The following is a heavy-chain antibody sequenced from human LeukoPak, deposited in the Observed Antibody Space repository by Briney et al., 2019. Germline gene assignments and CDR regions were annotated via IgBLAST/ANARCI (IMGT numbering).Heavy chain of an antibody. CDR2: VYTSGNT. D-gene: IGHD2-15*01. CDR1: GGSISSYY. J-gene: IGHJ4*02. Sequence: SETLSLTCTVSGGSISSYYWSWIRQPAGKGLEWIGRVYTSGNTNYNPSLKSRVTISVDTSKNQFSLKLSSVTAADTAVYYCARTYCSGGSCHFDYWGQGTLVTVSS. CDR3: ARTYCSGGSCHFDY. V-gene: IGHV4-4*07.